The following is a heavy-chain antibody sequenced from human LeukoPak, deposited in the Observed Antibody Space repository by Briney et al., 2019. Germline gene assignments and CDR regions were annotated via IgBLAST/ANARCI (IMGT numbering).Heavy chain of an antibody. CDR3: ARDGGTMTVDY. CDR2: ISSSSSYI. CDR1: GFTFSSYS. J-gene: IGHJ4*02. Sequence: GGSLRPSCAASGFTFSSYSRNWVRQAPGKGLEWVSSISSSSSYIYYADSVKGRFNISRDNAKNSLYLQMNSLRAEDTAVYYCARDGGTMTVDYWGQGTLVTVSS. V-gene: IGHV3-21*01. D-gene: IGHD3-22*01.